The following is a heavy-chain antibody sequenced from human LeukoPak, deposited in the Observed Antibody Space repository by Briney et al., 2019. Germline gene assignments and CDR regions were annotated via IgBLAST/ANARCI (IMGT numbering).Heavy chain of an antibody. Sequence: GESLKISCKGSGYSFTSYWIGWVRQMPGKGLEWMGIIYPGDSDTRYSPSFQGQVTISADKSISTAYLQWCSLKASDTAMYYCARQCCMVGGTIDYWGQGTLVTVSS. D-gene: IGHD1-26*01. CDR3: ARQCCMVGGTIDY. CDR2: IYPGDSDT. CDR1: GYSFTSYW. V-gene: IGHV5-51*01. J-gene: IGHJ4*02.